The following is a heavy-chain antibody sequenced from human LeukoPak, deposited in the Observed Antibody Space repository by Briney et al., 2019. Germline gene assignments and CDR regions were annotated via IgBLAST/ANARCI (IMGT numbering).Heavy chain of an antibody. J-gene: IGHJ4*01. D-gene: IGHD5-18*01. CDR2: VSYSGFST. Sequence: GGSLRLSCAASGFTFTTYAMTWVRQAPGKGLEWVSSVSYSGFSTYYADSVKGRFTISRVNSKNTLYLQMNSLRVEDTAVYYCARESGHTYDYCDYWGRGTLVTVSS. CDR1: GFTFTTYA. CDR3: ARESGHTYDYCDY. V-gene: IGHV3-23*01.